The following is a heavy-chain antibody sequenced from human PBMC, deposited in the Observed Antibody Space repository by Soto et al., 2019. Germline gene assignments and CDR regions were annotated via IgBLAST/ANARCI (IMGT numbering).Heavy chain of an antibody. CDR3: AREAFTGYRDFDY. V-gene: IGHV1-46*01. J-gene: IGHJ4*02. CDR2: VKPGGYYA. D-gene: IGHD3-9*01. CDR1: GYSFTAYYTYY. Sequence: QVHLVQSGAEVQKPGASVTLSCKASGYSFTAYYTYYMHWVRQAPGQGLEWMGMVKPGGYYAIYAQKFQGRVSMTKDTSTSTFYMELSSLSSEDTAVYYCAREAFTGYRDFDYWGQGTLVTVSS.